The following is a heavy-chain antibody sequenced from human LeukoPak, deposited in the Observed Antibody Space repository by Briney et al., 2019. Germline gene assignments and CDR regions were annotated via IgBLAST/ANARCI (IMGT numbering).Heavy chain of an antibody. CDR1: GGSISSGSYY. J-gene: IGHJ5*02. Sequence: ASQTLSLTRTVSGGSISSGSYYWSWIRQPAGKGLEWIGRIYTSGSTNYNPSLKSRVTISVDTSKNQFSLKLSSVTAADTAVYYCASTDFWSGFGRFDPWGQGTLVTVSS. CDR3: ASTDFWSGFGRFDP. V-gene: IGHV4-61*02. CDR2: IYTSGST. D-gene: IGHD3-3*01.